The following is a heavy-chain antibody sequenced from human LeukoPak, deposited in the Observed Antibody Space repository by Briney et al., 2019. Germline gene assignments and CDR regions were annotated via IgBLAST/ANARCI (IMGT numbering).Heavy chain of an antibody. CDR1: GGSISSYY. D-gene: IGHD2-8*01. V-gene: IGHV4-59*01. Sequence: SGTLSLTCTVSGGSISSYYWSWIRQPPGKGLEWIGYIYYSGSTNYNPSLKSRVTISVDTSKNQFSLKLSSVTAADTAVYYCARDHTWSLFDLWGRGTLVTVSS. CDR3: ARDHTWSLFDL. J-gene: IGHJ2*01. CDR2: IYYSGST.